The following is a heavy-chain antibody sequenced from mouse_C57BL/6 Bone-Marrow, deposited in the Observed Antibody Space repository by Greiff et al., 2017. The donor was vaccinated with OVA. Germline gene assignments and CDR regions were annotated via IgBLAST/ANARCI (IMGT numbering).Heavy chain of an antibody. CDR3: ARLSPYYYGRGFAY. D-gene: IGHD1-1*01. CDR2: INPNNGGT. J-gene: IGHJ3*01. V-gene: IGHV1-26*01. Sequence: VQLQQSGPELVKPGASVKISCKASGYTFTDYYMNWVKQSHGKSLEWIGDINPNNGGTSYNQKFKGKATLTVDKSSSTAYMELRSLTSEDSAVYYCARLSPYYYGRGFAYWGQGTLVTVSA. CDR1: GYTFTDYY.